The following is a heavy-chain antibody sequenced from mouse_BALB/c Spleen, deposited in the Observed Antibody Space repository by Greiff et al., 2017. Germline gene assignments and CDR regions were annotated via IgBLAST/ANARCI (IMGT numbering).Heavy chain of an antibody. D-gene: IGHD2-4*01. CDR2: INPNNGGT. Sequence: EVQLQQSGPELVKPGASVKIPCKASGYTFTDYKMDWVKQSHGKSLEWIGDINPNNGGTIYNQKFKGKATLTVDKSSSTAYMELRSLTSEDTAVYYCAREYDYDDPFAYWGQGTLVTVSA. CDR1: GYTFTDYK. CDR3: AREYDYDDPFAY. V-gene: IGHV1-18*01. J-gene: IGHJ3*01.